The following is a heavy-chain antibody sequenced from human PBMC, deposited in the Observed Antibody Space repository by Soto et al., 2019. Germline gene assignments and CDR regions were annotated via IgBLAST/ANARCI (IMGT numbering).Heavy chain of an antibody. V-gene: IGHV1-69*13. CDR2: IIPILTTP. CDR1: GGTFRFYG. J-gene: IGHJ6*02. D-gene: IGHD2-8*02. Sequence: GASVKVSCKASGGTFRFYGFSWVRQARGQGPEWIGGIIPILTTPNYAPKFQDRVTIVADESTTTVYMELSSLRFDDTAVYYCATSVGIAPTGEDGMDFRGQGPSVTVSS. CDR3: ATSVGIAPTGEDGMDF.